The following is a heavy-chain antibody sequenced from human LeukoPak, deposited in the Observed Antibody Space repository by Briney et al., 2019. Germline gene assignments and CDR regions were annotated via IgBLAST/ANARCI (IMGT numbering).Heavy chain of an antibody. V-gene: IGHV1-69*13. CDR3: ASRLYCSNTRCRNFPFAY. D-gene: IGHD2-2*01. CDR2: IIPIFGTA. CDR1: GGTFSSYA. Sequence: SVRVSCKASGGTFSSYAINWVRRAPGQGLEWMGGIIPIFGTANYAQKFQDRVTITADESTSTAYMELSSLRSEDTAIYYCASRLYCSNTRCRNFPFAYWGQGTLVTVSS. J-gene: IGHJ4*02.